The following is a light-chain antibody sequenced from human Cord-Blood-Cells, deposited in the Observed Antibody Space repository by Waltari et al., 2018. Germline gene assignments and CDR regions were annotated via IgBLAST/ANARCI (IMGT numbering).Light chain of an antibody. J-gene: IGLJ3*02. CDR3: QSYDSSNQV. Sequence: NFMLTQPHSVSESPGKTVTISCTRSSGSLASNYVPWYQQRPGSSPTTVIYEDNQRPSGVPDRFSGSIDSSSNSASLTISGLKTEDEADYYCQSYDSSNQVFGGGTKLTVL. CDR1: SGSLASNY. CDR2: EDN. V-gene: IGLV6-57*01.